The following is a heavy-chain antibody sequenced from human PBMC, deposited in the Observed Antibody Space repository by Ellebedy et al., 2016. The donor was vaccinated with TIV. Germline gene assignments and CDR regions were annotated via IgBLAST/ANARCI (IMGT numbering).Heavy chain of an antibody. CDR3: ARHPYHLLPDDY. CDR2: IDPDDSYM. CDR1: GYNFTIYW. V-gene: IGHV5-10-1*01. J-gene: IGHJ4*02. Sequence: GESLKISCKGSGYNFTIYWISWVRQMPGKGLEWMGRIDPDDSYMNYSPSFQGHVTISVDKSISTAYLQWSSLKASDTAMYYCARHPYHLLPDDYWGQGTLVTVSS. D-gene: IGHD2-2*01.